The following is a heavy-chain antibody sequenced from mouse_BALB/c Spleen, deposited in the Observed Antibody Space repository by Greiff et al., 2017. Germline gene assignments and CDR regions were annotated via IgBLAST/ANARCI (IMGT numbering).Heavy chain of an antibody. D-gene: IGHD1-1*01. CDR1: GFTFSSYA. Sequence: EVKLQESGGGLVKPGGSLKLSCAASGFTFSSYAMSWVRQTPEKRLEWVATISSGGSYTYYPDSVKGRFTISRDNAKNTLYLQMSSLRSEDTAMYYCARSGSSPYWYFDVWGAGTTVTVSS. V-gene: IGHV5-9-3*01. CDR2: ISSGGSYT. CDR3: ARSGSSPYWYFDV. J-gene: IGHJ1*01.